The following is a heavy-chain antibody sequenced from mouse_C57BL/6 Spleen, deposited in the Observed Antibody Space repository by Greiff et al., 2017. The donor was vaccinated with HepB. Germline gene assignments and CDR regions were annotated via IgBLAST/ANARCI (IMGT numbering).Heavy chain of an antibody. J-gene: IGHJ2*01. CDR3: ARRKIYYGYDEDY. CDR1: GYTFTSYW. Sequence: QVQLQQPGAELVKPGASVKLSCKASGYTFTSYWMQWVKQRPGQGLEWIGEIDPSDSYTNYNQKFKGKATLTVDTSSSTAYMQLSSLTSEDSAVYYCARRKIYYGYDEDYWGQGTTLTVSS. V-gene: IGHV1-50*01. D-gene: IGHD2-2*01. CDR2: IDPSDSYT.